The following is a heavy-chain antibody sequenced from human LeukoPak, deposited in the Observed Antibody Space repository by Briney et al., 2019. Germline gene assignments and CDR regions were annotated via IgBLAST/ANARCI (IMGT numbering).Heavy chain of an antibody. J-gene: IGHJ4*02. CDR1: GYTFTSYD. Sequence: ASVKVSCKASGYTFTSYDINWVRQATGQGLEWMGWMNPNSGNTGYAQKFQGRVTITRNTSISTAYMELSSLRSEGTAVYYCARVRSGYSSPYYFDYWGQGTLVTVSS. V-gene: IGHV1-8*03. D-gene: IGHD6-13*01. CDR3: ARVRSGYSSPYYFDY. CDR2: MNPNSGNT.